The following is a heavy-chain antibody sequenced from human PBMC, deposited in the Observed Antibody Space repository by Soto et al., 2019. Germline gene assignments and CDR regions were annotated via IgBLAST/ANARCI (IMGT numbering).Heavy chain of an antibody. D-gene: IGHD6-25*01. CDR1: GGSISSSDYY. Sequence: SETLSLTCTVSGGSISSSDYYWSWIRQHPGKGLEWIGYIYYSGNTYYNPSLKSRLTISVDTSKNQFSLKLNSVTAADTAVYYCARGLSAATLVTCYFDYWGQGTLVTVSS. V-gene: IGHV4-31*02. J-gene: IGHJ4*02. CDR2: IYYSGNT. CDR3: ARGLSAATLVTCYFDY.